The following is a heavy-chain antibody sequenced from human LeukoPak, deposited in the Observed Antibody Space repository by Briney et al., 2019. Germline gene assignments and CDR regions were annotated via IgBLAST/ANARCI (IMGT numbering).Heavy chain of an antibody. CDR3: ARALSGGYGDLYIWFDP. CDR1: GCTFSSYD. CDR2: MSLIFGTA. D-gene: IGHD4-17*01. Sequence: GASVKLSCKASGCTFSSYDIIWVRQAPGQGLEWMGCMSLIFGTAHYAHKFQGRFTNTADDAKNTAYLELNSLRTEDTAVYYCARALSGGYGDLYIWFDPWGQGTLVTAS. J-gene: IGHJ5*02. V-gene: IGHV1-69*01.